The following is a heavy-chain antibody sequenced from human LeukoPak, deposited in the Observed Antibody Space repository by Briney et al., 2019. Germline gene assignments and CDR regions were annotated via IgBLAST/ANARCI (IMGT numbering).Heavy chain of an antibody. CDR1: GFTFSSYG. J-gene: IGHJ4*02. Sequence: GGSLRLSCAASGFTFSSYGMHWVRQAPGKGLEWVAVIWYDGSNKYYADSVKGRFTISRDNSKNTLYLQMNGLRAEDTAVYYCARGALYYFDYWGQGTLVTVSS. CDR2: IWYDGSNK. V-gene: IGHV3-33*01. CDR3: ARGALYYFDY.